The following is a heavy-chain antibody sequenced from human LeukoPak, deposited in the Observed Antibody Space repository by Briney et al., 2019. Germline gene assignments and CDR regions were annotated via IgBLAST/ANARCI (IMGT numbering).Heavy chain of an antibody. CDR3: ARHWRPYSGSSWTYYYNGLDV. CDR2: IYYSGST. Sequence: SETLSLTCTVSGGSISPFYWSWIRQPPGKGLEWIAYIYYSGSTAYNPSLKSRVAISVDTSNNQVSLKLSSVTAADTAVYYCARHWRPYSGSSWTYYYNGLDVWGQGTTVTVSS. V-gene: IGHV4-59*08. D-gene: IGHD6-6*01. J-gene: IGHJ6*02. CDR1: GGSISPFY.